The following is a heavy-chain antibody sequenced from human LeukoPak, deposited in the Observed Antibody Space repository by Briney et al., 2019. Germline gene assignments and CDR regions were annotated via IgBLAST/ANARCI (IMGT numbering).Heavy chain of an antibody. CDR3: TTTSNYYDKSYGMDV. CDR2: IKSKTDGGTT. J-gene: IGHJ6*02. Sequence: RGSLRLSCAASGFTFSNAWMSWVRQAPGKGLEWVGRIKSKTDGGTTDYAAPVKGRFTISRDDSKNTLYLQMNSLKTEDTAVYYCTTTSNYYDKSYGMDVWGQGTTVTVSS. V-gene: IGHV3-15*01. D-gene: IGHD3-22*01. CDR1: GFTFSNAW.